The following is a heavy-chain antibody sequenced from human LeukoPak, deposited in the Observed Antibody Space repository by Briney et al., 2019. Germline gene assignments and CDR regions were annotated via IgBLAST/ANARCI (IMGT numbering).Heavy chain of an antibody. Sequence: GGSLRLSCAASGLIVSINYMSWVRQAPGKGLEWVSIICRDGNTNYADSVKGRFTISRDNSKNTLSLQMNSLRAEDTAVYYCACSGPYSNGGVMTDYWGQGTLVTVSS. CDR3: ACSGPYSNGGVMTDY. CDR1: GLIVSINY. V-gene: IGHV3-66*01. D-gene: IGHD6-19*01. CDR2: ICRDGNT. J-gene: IGHJ4*02.